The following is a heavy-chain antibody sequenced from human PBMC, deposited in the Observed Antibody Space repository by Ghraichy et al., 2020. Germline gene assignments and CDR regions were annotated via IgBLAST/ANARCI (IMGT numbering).Heavy chain of an antibody. Sequence: ESLNISCTVSGGSITSSDYYWGWIRQPPGKGLEWIGSIYYSGSTYYNPSLKSRVTISVDTSKNQFSLKLNSVTAADTAVYYCARVGVQGSYGDYFDYWGQGTLVTVSS. CDR2: IYYSGST. CDR1: GGSITSSDYY. V-gene: IGHV4-39*01. D-gene: IGHD1-26*01. J-gene: IGHJ4*02. CDR3: ARVGVQGSYGDYFDY.